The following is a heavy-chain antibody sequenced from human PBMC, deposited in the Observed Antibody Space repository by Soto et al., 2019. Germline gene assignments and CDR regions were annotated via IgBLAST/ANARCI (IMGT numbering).Heavy chain of an antibody. CDR1: GDSINNYY. CDR3: ARGGASSKWLDP. V-gene: IGHV4-4*07. D-gene: IGHD6-13*01. J-gene: IGHJ5*02. Sequence: SETLSLTCTVSGDSINNYYWSWIRQPAGKGLEWLGRIHDSGSGAYNPSLKSRVTMSTDTSKNQFSLNLNSVTAADTALYYCARGGASSKWLDPWGQGILVTVSS. CDR2: IHDSGSG.